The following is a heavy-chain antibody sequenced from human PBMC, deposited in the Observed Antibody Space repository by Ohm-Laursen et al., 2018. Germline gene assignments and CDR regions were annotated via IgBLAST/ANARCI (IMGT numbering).Heavy chain of an antibody. Sequence: SVKVSCKASGYTFTGYYMHWVRQAPGQGLEWMGWIKSDSGGTNYGQKFQGRVTMTRDTSISTAYMELYRLTSDDTAVYYCARSRVQSYLDAVDIWGQGTMVTVSS. V-gene: IGHV1-2*02. CDR3: ARSRVQSYLDAVDI. CDR2: IKSDSGGT. D-gene: IGHD2/OR15-2a*01. J-gene: IGHJ3*02. CDR1: GYTFTGYY.